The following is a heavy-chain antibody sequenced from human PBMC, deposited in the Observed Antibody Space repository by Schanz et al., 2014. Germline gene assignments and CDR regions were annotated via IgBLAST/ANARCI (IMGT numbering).Heavy chain of an antibody. CDR2: ISVYTGNT. J-gene: IGHJ4*02. V-gene: IGHV1-18*01. CDR1: GYTFTTYA. D-gene: IGHD3-9*01. CDR3: ARDAADFYDILTEEDY. Sequence: QVQLVQSGAEVKKPGASVRVSCKASGYTFTTYAMSWVRQAPGQGLEWVGWISVYTGNTKYGQKVQGRVTMTADTSTNTAYMELRSLRSEDTAVYSCARDAADFYDILTEEDYWGQGTLVTVSS.